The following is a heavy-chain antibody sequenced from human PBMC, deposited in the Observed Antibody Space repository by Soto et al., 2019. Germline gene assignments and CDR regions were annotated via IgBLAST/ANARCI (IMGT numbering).Heavy chain of an antibody. CDR3: ARRRRAMVRGVKADI. Sequence: QLLLQESGPGLVKPSETLSLTCTVSGDSISSSSFFWGWIRQPPGKGLEWIGTLSYSGSTYYNPSLKSRVTISVDTSKSQFSLRLTSVTAADTAVYYCARRRRAMVRGVKADIWGQGTLVTVSS. CDR2: LSYSGST. V-gene: IGHV4-39*01. D-gene: IGHD3-10*01. J-gene: IGHJ3*02. CDR1: GDSISSSSFF.